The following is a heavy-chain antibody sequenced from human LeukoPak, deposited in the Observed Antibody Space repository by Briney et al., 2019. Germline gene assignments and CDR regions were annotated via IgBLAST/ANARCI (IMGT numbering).Heavy chain of an antibody. D-gene: IGHD6-19*01. J-gene: IGHJ4*02. CDR3: ARDLQSSGRFDY. V-gene: IGHV4-30-4*01. Sequence: WIGYIYYSGSTYYNPSLKSRVTISVDTSKNQFSLKLSSVTAADTAVYYCARDLQSSGRFDYWGQGTLVTVSS. CDR2: IYYSGST.